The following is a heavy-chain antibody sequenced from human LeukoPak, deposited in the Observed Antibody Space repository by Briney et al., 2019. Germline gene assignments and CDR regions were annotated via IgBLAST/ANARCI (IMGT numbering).Heavy chain of an antibody. J-gene: IGHJ6*03. V-gene: IGHV1-2*02. Sequence: ASVKVSCKASGYTFTRYYMHWVRQAPGQGLEWMGWINPNSGVTNYAQKLQGRVTITRDTSIDTAYMQLSRLRSDDTAVYYCAKDRYGDYEAPFHYYMDAWGRGTTVTVSS. CDR2: INPNSGVT. D-gene: IGHD5-12*01. CDR1: GYTFTRYY. CDR3: AKDRYGDYEAPFHYYMDA.